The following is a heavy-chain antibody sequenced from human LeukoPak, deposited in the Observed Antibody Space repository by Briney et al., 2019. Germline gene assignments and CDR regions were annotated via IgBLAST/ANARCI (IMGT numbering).Heavy chain of an antibody. J-gene: IGHJ3*02. Sequence: ASVKVSCKASGYTFTSYGISWVRQAPGQGLEWMGWISAYNGNTNYAQKLQGRVTMTTDTSTSTAYMELRSLRSEDTAVYYCAREMKGSSWTLWESNAFDIWGQGTMVTVSS. CDR1: GYTFTSYG. CDR2: ISAYNGNT. CDR3: AREMKGSSWTLWESNAFDI. D-gene: IGHD6-13*01. V-gene: IGHV1-18*01.